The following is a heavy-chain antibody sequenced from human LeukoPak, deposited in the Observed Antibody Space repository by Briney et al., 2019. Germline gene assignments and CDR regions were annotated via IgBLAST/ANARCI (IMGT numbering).Heavy chain of an antibody. V-gene: IGHV4-39*01. J-gene: IGHJ4*02. D-gene: IGHD3-22*01. CDR3: ARLYYDSSGYYQICYFDY. CDR2: IYYSGST. Sequence: SETLSLTCTVSGGSISSSSYYWGWIRQPPGKGLEWIGSIYYSGSTYYHPSLKSRVTISVDTSKNQFSLNLSSVTAADTAVYYCARLYYDSSGYYQICYFDYWGQGTLVTVSS. CDR1: GGSISSSSYY.